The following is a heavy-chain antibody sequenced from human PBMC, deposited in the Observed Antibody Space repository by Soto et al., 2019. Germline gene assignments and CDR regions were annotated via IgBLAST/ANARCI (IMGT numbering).Heavy chain of an antibody. J-gene: IGHJ5*02. CDR1: GYTFSSYD. CDR3: ARSHAGCRDSHCYAKNWFGP. CDR2: MNPNSGNT. V-gene: IGHV1-8*01. D-gene: IGHD2-2*01. Sequence: QEQLVQSGTEVKKPGASVKVSCKASGYTFSSYDIHWVRQATGQGLEWMGWMNPNSGNTGYAQKFQGRVTMTRNTTISTAYMELKRHRSDDMAVYYCARSHAGCRDSHCYAKNWFGPWGQGTLVTVSS.